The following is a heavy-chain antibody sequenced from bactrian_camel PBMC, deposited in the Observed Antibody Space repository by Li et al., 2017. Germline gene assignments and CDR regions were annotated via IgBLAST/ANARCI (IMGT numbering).Heavy chain of an antibody. V-gene: IGHV3S42*01. Sequence: VQLVESGGGSVQAGGSLRLSCEVSAYTFSAACMGWFRQAPGKGREGVAAIDSDGSTRYADSVKGRFTNSNDKSWMTVHLQMDNLKAEDTATYYCAARVAFRRGGYCYPTQPDFGAVGQGTQVTVS. CDR3: AARVAFRRGGYCYPTQPDFGA. J-gene: IGHJ6*01. CDR1: AYTFSAAC. D-gene: IGHD2*01. CDR2: IDSDGST.